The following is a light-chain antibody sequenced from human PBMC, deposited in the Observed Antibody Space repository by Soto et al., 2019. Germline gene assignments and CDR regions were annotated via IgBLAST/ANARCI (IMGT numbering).Light chain of an antibody. CDR1: QSVSSNY. CDR2: GAS. J-gene: IGKJ5*01. CDR3: QQYGGSLIT. Sequence: EIVLTQSPGTLSLSPGERATLSCRASQSVSSNYLAWYQQKPGQAPRLLIYGASSRATGIPVRFSGSGSGTDFTLTISRLEPEDSAVYYCQQYGGSLITFGQGTRLEI. V-gene: IGKV3-20*01.